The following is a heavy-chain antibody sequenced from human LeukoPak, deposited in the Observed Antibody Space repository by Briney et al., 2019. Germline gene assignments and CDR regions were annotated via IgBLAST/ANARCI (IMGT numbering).Heavy chain of an antibody. J-gene: IGHJ4*02. CDR1: GFTFSSYS. Sequence: TGGSLRLSCAASGFTFSSYSMNWVRQAPGKGLEWVSYISSSSSTIYYADSVKGRFTISTDNAKNSLYLQMNRLRAEDTAVYYCARDDSSSWYSAYWGQGTLVTVSS. V-gene: IGHV3-48*01. D-gene: IGHD6-13*01. CDR3: ARDDSSSWYSAY. CDR2: ISSSSSTI.